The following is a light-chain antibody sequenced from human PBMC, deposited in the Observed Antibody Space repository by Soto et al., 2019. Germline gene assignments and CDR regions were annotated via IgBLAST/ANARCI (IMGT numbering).Light chain of an antibody. CDR2: DVS. V-gene: IGLV2-8*01. CDR3: GSYAGSNKFVA. Sequence: QSVLTQPASVSASPGQSITISCTGTSSDIGGYIYVSWYQHHPGKAPRLIIYDVSKRPSGVPDRFSGSRSGNTASLTVSGLQTEDEADYYCGSYAGSNKFVAFGGGTKLTVL. CDR1: SSDIGGYIY. J-gene: IGLJ2*01.